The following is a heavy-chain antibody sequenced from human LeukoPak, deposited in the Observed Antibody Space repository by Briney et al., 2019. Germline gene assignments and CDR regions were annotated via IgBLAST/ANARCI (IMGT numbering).Heavy chain of an antibody. J-gene: IGHJ4*02. D-gene: IGHD2-15*01. Sequence: GGSLRLSCAASGFTFSSYSMNWVRQAPGKGLEWVSSISSSSSYIYYADSVKGRFTISRDNSKNTLYLQMNSLRAEDTAVYYCAKAIVVVAATFDYWGQGTLVTVSS. CDR3: AKAIVVVAATFDY. CDR2: ISSSSSYI. V-gene: IGHV3-21*04. CDR1: GFTFSSYS.